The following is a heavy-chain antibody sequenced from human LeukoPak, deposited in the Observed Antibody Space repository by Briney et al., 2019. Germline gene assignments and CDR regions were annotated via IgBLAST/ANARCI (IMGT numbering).Heavy chain of an antibody. CDR1: GFTFSDYY. CDR3: ARAIYDSSGSGDY. J-gene: IGHJ4*02. Sequence: GGSLRLSCAASGFTFSDYYMSWIRQAPGKGLEWVSYISITGSTIYLADSVKGRLTISRDNAKYSLYLQMNSLRDEDTAVYYCARAIYDSSGSGDYWGQGTLVTVSS. CDR2: ISITGSTI. V-gene: IGHV3-11*04. D-gene: IGHD3-22*01.